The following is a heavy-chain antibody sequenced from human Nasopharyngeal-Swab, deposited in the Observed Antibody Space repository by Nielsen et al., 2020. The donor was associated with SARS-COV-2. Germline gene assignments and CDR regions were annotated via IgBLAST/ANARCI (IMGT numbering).Heavy chain of an antibody. CDR3: ARSPFLVYGSPEGWFDP. Sequence: WVRQAPGQGLEWMGGIIPIFGTANYAQKFQGRVTITADESTSTAYMELSSLRSEDTAVYYCARSPFLVYGSPEGWFDPWGQGTLVTVSS. D-gene: IGHD3-10*01. J-gene: IGHJ5*02. V-gene: IGHV1-69*01. CDR2: IIPIFGTA.